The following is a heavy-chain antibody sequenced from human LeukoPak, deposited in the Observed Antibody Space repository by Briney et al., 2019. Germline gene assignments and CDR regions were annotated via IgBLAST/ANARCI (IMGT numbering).Heavy chain of an antibody. CDR1: GFTFSSYW. CDR2: IKQDGSEK. D-gene: IGHD3-22*01. Sequence: PGGSLRLSCAASGFTFSSYWMSWVRQAPGKGLEWVANIKQDGSEKYYVDSVKGRFTISRDNAKNSLYLQMNSLRAEDTAVYYCAREGWLWPVDYFDYWGQGTLVTVSS. J-gene: IGHJ4*02. V-gene: IGHV3-7*01. CDR3: AREGWLWPVDYFDY.